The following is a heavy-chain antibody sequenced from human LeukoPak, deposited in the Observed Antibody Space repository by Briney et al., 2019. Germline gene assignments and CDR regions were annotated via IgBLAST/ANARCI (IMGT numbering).Heavy chain of an antibody. CDR1: GFTFSSYG. CDR2: ISSSSSTI. V-gene: IGHV3-48*01. J-gene: IGHJ4*02. CDR3: AGLAGSGYRDY. D-gene: IGHD3-22*01. Sequence: GGSLRLSCAASGFTFSSYGMNWVRQAPGKGLEWVSYISSSSSTIYYADSVKGRFTISRDNAKNSLYPQMNSLRAEDTAVYYCAGLAGSGYRDYWGQGTLVTVSS.